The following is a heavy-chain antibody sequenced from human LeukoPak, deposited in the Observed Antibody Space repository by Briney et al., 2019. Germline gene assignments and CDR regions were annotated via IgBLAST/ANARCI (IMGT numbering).Heavy chain of an antibody. Sequence: GGSLRLSCAASGFTFSSYGMHWVRQAPGKGLEWVSSISSSSSYIYYADSVKGRFTISRDNAKNSLYLQMNSLRAEDTAVYYCARDGLAGTDYWGQGTLVTVSS. J-gene: IGHJ4*02. CDR2: ISSSSSYI. V-gene: IGHV3-21*01. CDR3: ARDGLAGTDY. D-gene: IGHD6-19*01. CDR1: GFTFSSYG.